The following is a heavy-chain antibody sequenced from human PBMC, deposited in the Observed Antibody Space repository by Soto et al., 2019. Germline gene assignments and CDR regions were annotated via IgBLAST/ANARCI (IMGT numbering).Heavy chain of an antibody. CDR3: TRGPRPISTGTGAY. CDR2: IYNDGTYS. V-gene: IGHV3-74*01. J-gene: IGHJ4*02. Sequence: GSLRLSCAASGFIFKMYWMHWARQSPGKGLVWISRIYNDGTYSDYADSVRGRFTISRDNVNDTLYLQMNNLRAEDSGLYYCTRGPRPISTGTGAYWGQGTQVTVSS. CDR1: GFIFKMYW. D-gene: IGHD3-10*01.